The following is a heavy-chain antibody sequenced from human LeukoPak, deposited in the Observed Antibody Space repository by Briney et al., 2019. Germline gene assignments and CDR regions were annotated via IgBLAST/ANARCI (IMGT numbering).Heavy chain of an antibody. J-gene: IGHJ4*02. V-gene: IGHV3-23*01. D-gene: IGHD6-19*01. CDR3: ATAVAGLDY. CDR2: ISGSGGST. CDR1: GFTFSSYW. Sequence: GGSLRLSCAASGFTFSSYWMHWVRQAPGKGLEWVSAISGSGGSTYYADSVKGRFTISRDNSKNTLYLQMNSLRAEDTAVYYCATAVAGLDYWGQGTLVTVSS.